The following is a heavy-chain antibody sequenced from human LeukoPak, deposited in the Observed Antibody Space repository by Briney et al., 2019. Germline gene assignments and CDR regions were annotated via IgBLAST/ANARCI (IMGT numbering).Heavy chain of an antibody. Sequence: GGPLRLSCAASGFTFSSCGFNWVRQAPGKGLEWVSSIGPTGTARYYADSVRGRFTISRDNAKNSMYLQMDSLRDEDTAVYYCATETIGRHYDYWGQGILLTVSS. D-gene: IGHD1-14*01. CDR3: ATETIGRHYDY. J-gene: IGHJ4*02. V-gene: IGHV3-21*01. CDR2: IGPTGTAR. CDR1: GFTFSSCG.